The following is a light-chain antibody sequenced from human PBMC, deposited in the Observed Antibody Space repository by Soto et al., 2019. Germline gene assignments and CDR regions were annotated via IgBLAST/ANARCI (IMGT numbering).Light chain of an antibody. J-gene: IGLJ2*01. CDR1: SSNIGNNY. Sequence: QSVLTQPPSVSAAPGQKVTISCSGSSSNIGNNYVSWYQQLPGTAPKRLVFDNDKRPPGIPDRFSGSKSGTSATLGITGLPTGDEADYYCGAWDSSLSAVVFGGGTKLTVL. CDR3: GAWDSSLSAVV. V-gene: IGLV1-51*01. CDR2: DND.